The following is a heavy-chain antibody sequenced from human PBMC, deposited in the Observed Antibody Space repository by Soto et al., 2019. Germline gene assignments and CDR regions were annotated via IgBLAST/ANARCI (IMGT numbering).Heavy chain of an antibody. D-gene: IGHD3-22*01. CDR2: ISAYNGNT. CDR1: GYTFTSYG. V-gene: IGHV1-18*01. J-gene: IGHJ3*02. Sequence: SVKVSCKASGYTFTSYGISWVRQAPGQGLEWMGWISAYNGNTNYAQKLQGRVTMTTDTSTSTAYMELRSLRSDDTAVYYCARDSSGYYEDAFDIWGQGTMVTVSS. CDR3: ARDSSGYYEDAFDI.